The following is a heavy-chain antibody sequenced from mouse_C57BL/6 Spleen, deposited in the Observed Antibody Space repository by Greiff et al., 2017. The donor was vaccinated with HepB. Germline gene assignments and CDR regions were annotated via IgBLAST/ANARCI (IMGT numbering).Heavy chain of an antibody. CDR1: GFTFSSYT. Sequence: EVKLVESGGGLVKPGGSLKLSCAASGFTFSSYTMSWVRQTPEKRLEWVATISGGGGNTYYPDSVKGRFTISRDNAKNTLYLQMSSLRSEDTALYYCARTLYYGSPHWYFDVWGTGTTVTVSS. V-gene: IGHV5-9*01. CDR3: ARTLYYGSPHWYFDV. D-gene: IGHD1-1*01. CDR2: ISGGGGNT. J-gene: IGHJ1*03.